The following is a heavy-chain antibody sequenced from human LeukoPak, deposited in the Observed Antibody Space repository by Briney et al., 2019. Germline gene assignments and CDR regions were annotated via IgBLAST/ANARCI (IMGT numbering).Heavy chain of an antibody. CDR2: VYYSGST. D-gene: IGHD3-10*01. J-gene: IGHJ3*02. CDR3: ARVVTYYSTLEAFDI. CDR1: GGSISSYY. Sequence: PSETLSLTCTVSGGSISSYYWSWIRQPPGKGLEWIGYVYYSGSTNYNPSLKSRVTISVDTSENQFSLKLSSVTAADTAVYYCARVVTYYSTLEAFDIWGQGTMVTVSS. V-gene: IGHV4-59*01.